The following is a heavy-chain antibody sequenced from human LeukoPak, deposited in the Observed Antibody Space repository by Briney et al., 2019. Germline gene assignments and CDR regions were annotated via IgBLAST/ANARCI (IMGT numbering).Heavy chain of an antibody. Sequence: SETLSLTCTVSGGSISSSSYYWGWIRQPPGQGLEWIGSIYYSESTYYNPSRKSRVTISVNTSKNQFSLKLSSVTAADTAVYYCARHSNWSGYIYYYYYYMDVWGKGTTVTVSS. D-gene: IGHD3-3*01. J-gene: IGHJ6*03. CDR3: ARHSNWSGYIYYYYYYMDV. CDR2: IYYSEST. V-gene: IGHV4-39*01. CDR1: GGSISSSSYY.